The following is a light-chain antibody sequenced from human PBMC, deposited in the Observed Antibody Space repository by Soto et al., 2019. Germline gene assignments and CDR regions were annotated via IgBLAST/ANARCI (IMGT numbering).Light chain of an antibody. V-gene: IGKV1-39*01. Sequence: DIKMTQSPSSLSASVGDRFTVTCQARQDIRNYLNWSQQKPGKAPKLLIYAASSLQSGVPSRFSGSGSGTDFTLTISILQPEDFATYCCQQRYSTPPTFGQGTRLDI. CDR2: AAS. CDR3: QQRYSTPPT. CDR1: QDIRNY. J-gene: IGKJ5*01.